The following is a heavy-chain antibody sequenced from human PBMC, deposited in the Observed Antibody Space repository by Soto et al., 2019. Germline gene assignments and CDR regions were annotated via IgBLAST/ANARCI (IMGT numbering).Heavy chain of an antibody. V-gene: IGHV1-46*01. CDR3: ARDRRLATIMDFYYALDA. D-gene: IGHD5-12*01. CDR2: INPGGGGT. CDR1: GYTFIHYY. J-gene: IGHJ6*02. Sequence: QVQLVQSGAEVKRPGASVKVSCKTSGYTFIHYYIHWVRQAPGQGFEWLGVINPGGGGTTYAQKFQGRFSMTRDTSTTTVYMELSSLRSAATALYYCARDRRLATIMDFYYALDAWGQGTTVTVSS.